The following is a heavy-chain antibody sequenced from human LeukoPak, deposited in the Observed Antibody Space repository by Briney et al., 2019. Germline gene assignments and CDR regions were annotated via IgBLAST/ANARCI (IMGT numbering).Heavy chain of an antibody. D-gene: IGHD5-12*01. Sequence: GASVKVSCKASGYTFAGYYMHWVRQAPGQGLEWMGWINPNSGGTNYAQKFQGRVTMTRDTSISTAYMELSRLRSDDTAVYYCARYSGYEFYYDYWGQGTLVTVSS. CDR1: GYTFAGYY. J-gene: IGHJ4*02. CDR3: ARYSGYEFYYDY. V-gene: IGHV1-2*02. CDR2: INPNSGGT.